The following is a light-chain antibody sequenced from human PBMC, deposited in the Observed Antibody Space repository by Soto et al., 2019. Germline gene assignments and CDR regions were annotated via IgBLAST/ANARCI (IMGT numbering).Light chain of an antibody. CDR2: GQS. J-gene: IGKJ3*01. V-gene: IGKV3-20*01. Sequence: EIVLTQSPATLSLSPGDSAALSCWASQTLRGNHFAWYQQIPGQPPRLLVYGQSGRATGIPDRFSGSVSRAVSNLTISRVEHEDSAIYYCHQFGSSPFTFGPGTK. CDR1: QTLRGNH. CDR3: HQFGSSPFT.